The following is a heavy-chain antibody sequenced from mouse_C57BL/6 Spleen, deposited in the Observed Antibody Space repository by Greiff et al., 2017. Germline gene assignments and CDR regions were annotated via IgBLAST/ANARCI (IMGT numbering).Heavy chain of an antibody. CDR3: GVYDGYYFDY. J-gene: IGHJ2*01. V-gene: IGHV1-82*01. CDR2: IYPGDGDT. CDR1: GYAFSSSW. Sequence: VKLQQSGPELVKPGASVKISCKASGYAFSSSWMNWVKQRPGKGLEWIGRIYPGDGDTNYNGKFKGKATRTADKSSSTAYMKLSSLTSEDSAVYFWGVYDGYYFDYWGQGTTLTVSS. D-gene: IGHD2-3*01.